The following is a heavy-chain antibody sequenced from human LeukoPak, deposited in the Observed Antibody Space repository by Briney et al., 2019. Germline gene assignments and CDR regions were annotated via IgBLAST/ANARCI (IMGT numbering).Heavy chain of an antibody. CDR2: IYHSGST. CDR3: AREVAVAGTDFDY. V-gene: IGHV4-59*12. CDR1: GGSISSYY. D-gene: IGHD6-19*01. Sequence: SETLSLTCTVSGGSISSYYWSWIRQPPGKGLEWIGYIYHSGSTYYNPSLKSRVTISVDRSKNQFSLKLSSVTAADTAVYYCAREVAVAGTDFDYWGQGTLVTVSS. J-gene: IGHJ4*02.